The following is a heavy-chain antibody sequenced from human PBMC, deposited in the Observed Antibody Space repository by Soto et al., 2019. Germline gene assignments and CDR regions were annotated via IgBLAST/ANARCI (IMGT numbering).Heavy chain of an antibody. V-gene: IGHV3-30-3*01. J-gene: IGHJ4*02. D-gene: IGHD3-10*01. CDR1: GFTFSRYT. CDR2: ISDDGNNK. CDR3: ARDDEGGSDCDLGY. Sequence: QVQLVESGGGVVQPGRSLRLSCAASGFTFSRYTMHWGRQAPGKGLEWMAFISDDGNNKYYADSVKGQFTISRDNSKNTLYLQMNSLRTEDTAVYYCARDDEGGSDCDLGYWGQGTLVTVSS.